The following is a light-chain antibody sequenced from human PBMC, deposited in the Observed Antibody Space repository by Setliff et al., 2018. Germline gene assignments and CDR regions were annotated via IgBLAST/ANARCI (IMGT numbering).Light chain of an antibody. V-gene: IGLV2-11*01. CDR1: SSDVGAYNY. Sequence: QSVLAQPRSVSGSPGRSVTISCTGTSSDVGAYNYVSWYQQHPGKVPKLMIYDVRKRPSGVPDRFSGSKSGNTASLTISGLQAEDGADYYCCSYTGFSYVFGSGTKVTVL. J-gene: IGLJ1*01. CDR3: CSYTGFSYV. CDR2: DVR.